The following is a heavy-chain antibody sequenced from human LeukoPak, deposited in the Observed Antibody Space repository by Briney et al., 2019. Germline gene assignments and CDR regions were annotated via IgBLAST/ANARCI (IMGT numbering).Heavy chain of an antibody. V-gene: IGHV4-39*01. CDR2: IYYSGST. D-gene: IGHD2-2*02. CDR1: GGSISSSSYY. Sequence: SETLSLTCTVSGGSISSSSYYWGWIRQPPGKGLEWIGSIYYSGSTYYNPSLKSRVTISVDTSKNQFSLKLSSVTAADTAVYYCARSYNNWFDPWGQGTLVTVSS. J-gene: IGHJ5*02. CDR3: ARSYNNWFDP.